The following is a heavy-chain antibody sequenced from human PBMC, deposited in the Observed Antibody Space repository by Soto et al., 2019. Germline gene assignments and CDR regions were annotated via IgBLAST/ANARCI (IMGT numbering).Heavy chain of an antibody. V-gene: IGHV1-58*01. CDR1: GFTFANSA. CDR3: AADYNFWSGHYNFDY. D-gene: IGHD3-3*01. J-gene: IGHJ4*02. Sequence: SVKVSCKASGFTFANSAVQWVRQARGQRLEWIGWIVVGSGNTNYAQKFQERVTITRDMSTNTAYMELSSLRSEDTAVYYCAADYNFWSGHYNFDYWGQGTLVTVSS. CDR2: IVVGSGNT.